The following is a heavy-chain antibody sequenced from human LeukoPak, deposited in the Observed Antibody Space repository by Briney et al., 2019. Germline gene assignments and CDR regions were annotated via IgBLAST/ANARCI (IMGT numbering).Heavy chain of an antibody. Sequence: GESLRISCKGSGYNFPSYWISWARQMPGKGLEWMGRIDPSDSYTNYSPSFQGHVTISADKSINTAYLQWSSLKASDIAIYYCASEGASAAVASADYFDSWGQGTLLTVSS. J-gene: IGHJ4*02. CDR1: GYNFPSYW. D-gene: IGHD6-19*01. CDR2: IDPSDSYT. V-gene: IGHV5-10-1*01. CDR3: ASEGASAAVASADYFDS.